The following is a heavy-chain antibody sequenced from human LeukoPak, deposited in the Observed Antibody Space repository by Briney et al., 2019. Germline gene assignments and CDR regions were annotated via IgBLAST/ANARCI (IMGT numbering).Heavy chain of an antibody. J-gene: IGHJ3*02. Sequence: GGSLRLSCAASGFTFSDYNMRWIRQAPGKGLEWVSSISSSSSYIYYADSVKGRFTISRDNAKNSLYLQMNSLRAEDTAVYYCARLSGAFDIWGQGTMVTVSS. CDR2: ISSSSSYI. CDR3: ARLSGAFDI. CDR1: GFTFSDYN. D-gene: IGHD3-10*01. V-gene: IGHV3-21*01.